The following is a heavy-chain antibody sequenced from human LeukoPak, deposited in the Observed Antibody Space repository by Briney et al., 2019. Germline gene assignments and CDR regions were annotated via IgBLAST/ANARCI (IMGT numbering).Heavy chain of an antibody. CDR2: INHSGST. J-gene: IGHJ5*02. Sequence: SETLSLTCAVYGGSFSGYYWSWIRQPPGKGLEWIGEINHSGSTNYNPSLKSRVTISVDTSKNQFSLKLSSVTAADTAVYYCARDRRPLNWFDPWGQGTLVTVSS. CDR1: GGSFSGYY. V-gene: IGHV4-34*01. CDR3: ARDRRPLNWFDP.